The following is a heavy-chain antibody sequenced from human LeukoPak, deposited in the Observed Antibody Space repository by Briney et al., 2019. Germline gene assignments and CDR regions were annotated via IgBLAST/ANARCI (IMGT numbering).Heavy chain of an antibody. Sequence: SETLSLTCAVSGGSISISNSNWWSWVRQPPGKGLEWIGEIYHSGSTNYNPSLKSRVTISVDTSENHISLQLTSVTAADTAVYYCAREGGPYRPLDYSGQGTLVTVSS. CDR1: GGSISISNSNW. V-gene: IGHV4-4*02. CDR2: IYHSGST. CDR3: AREGGPYRPLDY. J-gene: IGHJ4*02.